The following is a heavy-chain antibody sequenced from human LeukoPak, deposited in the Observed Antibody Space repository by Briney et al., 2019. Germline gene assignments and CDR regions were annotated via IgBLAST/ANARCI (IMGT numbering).Heavy chain of an antibody. CDR2: ISNDANNE. D-gene: IGHD4-23*01. Sequence: GGSLRLSCAASSFTFRSYGMHWVRQAPGKGLEWVAVISNDANNENYADSVKGRFTISRDNSQNTLYLQMNSLRAEDTAVYYCANPVRLNGGYWGQGTLVTVSS. V-gene: IGHV3-30*18. CDR3: ANPVRLNGGY. CDR1: SFTFRSYG. J-gene: IGHJ4*02.